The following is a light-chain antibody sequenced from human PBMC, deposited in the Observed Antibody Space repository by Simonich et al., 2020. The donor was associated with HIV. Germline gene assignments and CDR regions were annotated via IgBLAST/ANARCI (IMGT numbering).Light chain of an antibody. CDR1: QDISSY. J-gene: IGKJ4*01. V-gene: IGKV1-9*01. Sequence: DIQLNQSQYFLSASVGDRVTITCRASQDISSYLAWYQQKQGEAPKLLIYAASTFQSVVPSRFSGSGSGTEFTLTISSLQPEDFATYYCQQLNSYPRALTFGGGTKVEIK. CDR2: AAS. CDR3: QQLNSYPRALT.